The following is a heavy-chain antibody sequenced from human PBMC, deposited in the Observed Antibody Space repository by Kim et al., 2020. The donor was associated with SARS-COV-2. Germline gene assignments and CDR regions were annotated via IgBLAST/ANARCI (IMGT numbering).Heavy chain of an antibody. CDR1: GGSISSSNW. J-gene: IGHJ5*02. Sequence: SETLSLTCAVSGGSISSSNWWSWVRQPPGKGLEWIGEIYHSGSTNYNPSLKSRVTISVDKSKNQFSLKLSSVTAADTAVYYCARVDYYDSSGYVPLSWFDPWGQGTLVTVSS. CDR2: IYHSGST. D-gene: IGHD3-22*01. V-gene: IGHV4-4*02. CDR3: ARVDYYDSSGYVPLSWFDP.